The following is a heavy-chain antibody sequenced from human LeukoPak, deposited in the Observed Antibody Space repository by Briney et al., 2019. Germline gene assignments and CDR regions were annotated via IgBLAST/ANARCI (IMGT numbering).Heavy chain of an antibody. J-gene: IGHJ4*02. Sequence: GGSLRLSCAASGFTFDDYGMTCVRQAPGKGLEWVSGISWNGGSTGYADSVKGRFTISRDNAKNSLSLQMNSLRAEDTALYYCARAHCSSTSCPGDYWGQGTLVTVSS. CDR1: GFTFDDYG. CDR2: ISWNGGST. V-gene: IGHV3-20*04. D-gene: IGHD2-2*01. CDR3: ARAHCSSTSCPGDY.